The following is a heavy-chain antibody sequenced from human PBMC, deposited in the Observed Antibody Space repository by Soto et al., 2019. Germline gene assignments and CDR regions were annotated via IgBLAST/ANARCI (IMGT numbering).Heavy chain of an antibody. CDR2: ISGSGGST. J-gene: IGHJ4*02. CDR1: GFTFSSYA. CDR3: AKDQDVVVPAAMPVDY. Sequence: GGSLRLSCAASGFTFSSYAMSWVRQAPGKGLEWVSAISGSGGSTYYADSVKGRFTISRDNSKNTLYLQMNSLRAEDTAVYYCAKDQDVVVPAAMPVDYWGQGTLVTVSS. V-gene: IGHV3-23*01. D-gene: IGHD2-2*01.